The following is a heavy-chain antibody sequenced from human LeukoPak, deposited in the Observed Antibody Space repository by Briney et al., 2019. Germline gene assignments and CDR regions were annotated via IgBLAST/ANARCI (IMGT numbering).Heavy chain of an antibody. CDR3: ARGGYYGSGRHP. J-gene: IGHJ5*02. D-gene: IGHD3-10*01. V-gene: IGHV4-39*07. CDR1: GDSISSSSYY. Sequence: SETLSLTCTGSGDSISSSSYYWGWIRQPPGKGLEWIGSIYYSGSTYYNPSLKSRVTISVDTSKNQFSLKLRSVTAADTAVYYCARGGYYGSGRHPWGPGTLVTVSS. CDR2: IYYSGST.